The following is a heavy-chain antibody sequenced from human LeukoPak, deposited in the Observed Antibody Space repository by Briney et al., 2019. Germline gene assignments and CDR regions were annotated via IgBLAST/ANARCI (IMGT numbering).Heavy chain of an antibody. CDR2: ISGSGGST. V-gene: IGHV3-23*01. Sequence: QAGGSLRLSCAASGFTFSSYAMSWVRQAPGKGLEWVSAISGSGGSTYYADSVKGRFTISRDNSKNTLYLQMNSLRAEDTAVYYCAKDGGYCSGGSCPEGLGIDAFDIWGQGTMVTVSS. J-gene: IGHJ3*02. CDR1: GFTFSSYA. CDR3: AKDGGYCSGGSCPEGLGIDAFDI. D-gene: IGHD2-15*01.